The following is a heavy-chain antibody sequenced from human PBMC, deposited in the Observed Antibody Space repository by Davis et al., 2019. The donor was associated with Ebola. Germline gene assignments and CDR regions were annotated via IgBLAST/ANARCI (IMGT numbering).Heavy chain of an antibody. D-gene: IGHD2-15*01. V-gene: IGHV1-18*01. Sequence: AASVKVSCKASGYTFTSYGISWVRQAPGQGLEWMGWISAYNGNTNYAQKLQGRVTMTRDTSTSTVYMELSSLRSEDTAVYYCAREVIVVVVAATRQPYYYYYGMDVWGKGTTVTVSS. CDR3: AREVIVVVVAATRQPYYYYYGMDV. J-gene: IGHJ6*04. CDR2: ISAYNGNT. CDR1: GYTFTSYG.